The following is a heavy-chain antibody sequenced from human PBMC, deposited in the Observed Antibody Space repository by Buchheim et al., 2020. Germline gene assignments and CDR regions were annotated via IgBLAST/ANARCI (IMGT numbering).Heavy chain of an antibody. J-gene: IGHJ4*02. CDR3: ARHPEYSYGIVDY. V-gene: IGHV4-34*01. D-gene: IGHD5-18*01. Sequence: QVQLQQWGTRLLKPSETLSLPCTVYGGSFNGYYWTWFRQSPGRGLEWIGEIDHSGNTRYNQSLKSRVTISIDTSKKQFSLKLSSVTAAYTALYYCARHPEYSYGIVDYWGQGTL. CDR2: IDHSGNT. CDR1: GGSFNGYY.